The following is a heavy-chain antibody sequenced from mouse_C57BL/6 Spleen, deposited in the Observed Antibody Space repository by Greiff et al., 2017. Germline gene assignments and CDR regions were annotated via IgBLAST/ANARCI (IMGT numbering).Heavy chain of an antibody. Sequence: EVQLQQSGPELVKPGASVKISCKASGYTFTDYYMNWVKQSHGKSLEWIGDINPNNGGTSYNQQFKGKATLTVDTSSSTAYMELRSLTSEDSAVYYGARFPHCYGSSYWYFDVWGTGTTVTVSS. CDR1: GYTFTDYY. CDR3: ARFPHCYGSSYWYFDV. V-gene: IGHV1-26*01. D-gene: IGHD1-1*01. J-gene: IGHJ1*03. CDR2: INPNNGGT.